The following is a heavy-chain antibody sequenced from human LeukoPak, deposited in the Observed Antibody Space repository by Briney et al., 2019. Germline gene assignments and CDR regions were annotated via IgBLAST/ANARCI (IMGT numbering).Heavy chain of an antibody. J-gene: IGHJ6*02. Sequence: GGSLRLSCAASGFTFSSYAMSWVRQAPGKGLEWVSAISGSGGSTYYADSVKGRFTISRDNSKNTLYLQMNSLRAEDTAVYYCARTSSPYYYYYYGMDVWGQGTTVTVSS. CDR3: ARTSSPYYYYYYGMDV. D-gene: IGHD1-1*01. CDR2: ISGSGGST. CDR1: GFTFSSYA. V-gene: IGHV3-23*01.